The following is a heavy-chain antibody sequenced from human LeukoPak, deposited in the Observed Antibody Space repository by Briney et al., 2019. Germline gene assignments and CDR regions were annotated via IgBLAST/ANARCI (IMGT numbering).Heavy chain of an antibody. CDR3: ASSHYGDPSIPDY. J-gene: IGHJ4*02. CDR2: INPNSGGT. V-gene: IGHV1-2*02. D-gene: IGHD4-17*01. Sequence: GASVKVSCKASGYTFTGYYMHWVRQAPGQGLEWMGWINPNSGGTNYAQKFQGRVTMTRDTSISTAYMELSRLRSDDTAVYYCASSHYGDPSIPDYWGQGTLVTVSS. CDR1: GYTFTGYY.